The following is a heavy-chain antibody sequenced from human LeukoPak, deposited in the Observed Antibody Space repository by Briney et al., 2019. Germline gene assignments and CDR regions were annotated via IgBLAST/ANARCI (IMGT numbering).Heavy chain of an antibody. D-gene: IGHD4-17*01. V-gene: IGHV4-34*01. CDR2: INHSGST. J-gene: IGHJ6*03. Sequence: SETLSLTCAVYGGSFSGHYWNWIRQPPGKGLEWIGEINHSGSTNYNPSLKSRVTISVDTSKSQVSLKLSSVTAADTAVYYCARGLMTTVTTTPFYYYYYMDVWGKGTTVTVSS. CDR1: GGSFSGHY. CDR3: ARGLMTTVTTTPFYYYYYMDV.